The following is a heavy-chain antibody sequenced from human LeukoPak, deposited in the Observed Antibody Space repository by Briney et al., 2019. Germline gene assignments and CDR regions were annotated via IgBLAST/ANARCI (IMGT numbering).Heavy chain of an antibody. J-gene: IGHJ4*02. V-gene: IGHV3-21*01. CDR2: ISSSSSSYI. D-gene: IGHD2-15*01. CDR3: ARDRISGYFDY. Sequence: GGSLRLSCAASGFTFSSYSMSWVRQAPGKGLEWVSSISSSSSSYIYYADSVKGRFAISRDNAKNSLYLQMNSLRAEDTAVYYCARDRISGYFDYWGQGTLVTVSS. CDR1: GFTFSSYS.